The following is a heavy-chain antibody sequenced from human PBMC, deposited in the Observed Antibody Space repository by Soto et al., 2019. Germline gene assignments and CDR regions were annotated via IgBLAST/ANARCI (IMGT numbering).Heavy chain of an antibody. CDR1: GFTFSSYA. CDR3: ASVSDSFDY. Sequence: QVQLVESGGGVVQPGRSLRLSCAASGFTFSSYAMHWVRQAPGKGLEWVAVISYDGSNKYYADSVKGRFTISRDNSKNTLYLQMNSLRAEDTAVYYCASVSDSFDYWGQGTLVTVSS. V-gene: IGHV3-30-3*01. J-gene: IGHJ4*02. CDR2: ISYDGSNK.